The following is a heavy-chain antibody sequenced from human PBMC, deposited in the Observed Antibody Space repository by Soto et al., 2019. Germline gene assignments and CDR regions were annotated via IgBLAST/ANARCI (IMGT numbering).Heavy chain of an antibody. V-gene: IGHV1-2*02. CDR1: GFSFTGYY. D-gene: IGHD6-6*01. Sequence: ASVKVSCKASGFSFTGYYIHWLRQAPGQGLEWMGWINAHSGGTEYAQKFQGRVTLTRDTSIATAYLTLTSLTSDDTALYYCAQDLQRQLAYWLDPWGQGTQVTVSS. CDR2: INAHSGGT. J-gene: IGHJ5*02. CDR3: AQDLQRQLAYWLDP.